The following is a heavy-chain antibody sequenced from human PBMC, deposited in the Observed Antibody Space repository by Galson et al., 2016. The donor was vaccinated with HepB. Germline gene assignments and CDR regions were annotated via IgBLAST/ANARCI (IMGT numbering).Heavy chain of an antibody. J-gene: IGHJ4*01. V-gene: IGHV3-74*01. D-gene: IGHD2-2*01. CDR2: IKSDGSYT. Sequence: SLRLSCAAPGFTFSNYWMHWVRQGPGKGLVWVSRIKSDGSYTNYADSVKGRFTISRGSAKNTLYLQMDSLRVEDTAVYYCARDQSGDCSTTKCWGPDYWGQEPWSPSPQ. CDR1: GFTFSNYW. CDR3: ARDQSGDCSTTKCWGPDY.